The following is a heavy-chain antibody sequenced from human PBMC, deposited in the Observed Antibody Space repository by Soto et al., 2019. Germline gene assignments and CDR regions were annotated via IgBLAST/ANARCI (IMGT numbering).Heavy chain of an antibody. J-gene: IGHJ4*02. V-gene: IGHV4-39*01. CDR1: GGSVSSCCNY. Sequence: QPQLQESGPGLVKPSVTLSLTCTVSGGSVSSCCNYWGWVRQPPGKGLEWIGSIHNSGSTSYNPSLKSRVTISVDTPKNQFSLNLTSVTAADTAVYYCTRGLSSPSATGIWGQGTLVTVSS. CDR2: IHNSGST. CDR3: TRGLSSPSATGI. D-gene: IGHD6-6*01.